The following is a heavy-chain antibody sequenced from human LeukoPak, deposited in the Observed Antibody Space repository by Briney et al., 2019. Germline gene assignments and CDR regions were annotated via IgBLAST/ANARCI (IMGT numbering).Heavy chain of an antibody. Sequence: GSLRLSCTASGFTFSSYAMHWVRQAPGKGLEWVAVISYDGSNRYYADSVKGRFTISRDNSKNTFYLQMNSLRAEDTAVYYCAREKHSRIFGEVIRSPLRNYFDYWGQGTLVTVSS. V-gene: IGHV3-30*04. CDR2: ISYDGSNR. D-gene: IGHD3-3*01. CDR1: GFTFSSYA. CDR3: AREKHSRIFGEVIRSPLRNYFDY. J-gene: IGHJ4*02.